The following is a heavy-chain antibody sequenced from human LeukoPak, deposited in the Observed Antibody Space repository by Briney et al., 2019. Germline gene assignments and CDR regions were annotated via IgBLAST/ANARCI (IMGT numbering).Heavy chain of an antibody. CDR1: GFTFSNYE. CDR3: ERDLYGSGSYDC. D-gene: IGHD3-10*01. V-gene: IGHV3-48*03. Sequence: PGGSLRLSCAASGFTFSNYEMNWVRQAPGKGLEWVSYISSSGSTIYYADSVKGRFTISRDNAKNSLYLQMNSLRAEDTAVYYCERDLYGSGSYDCWGQGTLVTVSS. CDR2: ISSSGSTI. J-gene: IGHJ4*02.